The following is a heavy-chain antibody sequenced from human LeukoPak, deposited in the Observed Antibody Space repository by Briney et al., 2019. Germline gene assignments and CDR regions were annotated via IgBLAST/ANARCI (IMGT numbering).Heavy chain of an antibody. V-gene: IGHV3-64D*09. CDR2: ISSNGRST. J-gene: IGHJ4*02. Sequence: PGGSLRLSCSASGFTFSTYAMHWVRQAPGKGLEYVSAISSNGRSTYYADSVKGRFTISRDNSKNTLYLQMSSLRAEDTAVYFCVKGRALHFYGSGGGLFDYWGQGTLVTVSS. D-gene: IGHD3-10*01. CDR1: GFTFSTYA. CDR3: VKGRALHFYGSGGGLFDY.